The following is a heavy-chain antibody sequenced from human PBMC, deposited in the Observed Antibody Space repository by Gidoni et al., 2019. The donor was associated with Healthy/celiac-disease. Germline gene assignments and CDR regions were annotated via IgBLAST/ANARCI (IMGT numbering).Heavy chain of an antibody. CDR1: GGSISSSSYY. Sequence: QLQLQESGPGLVKPSETLSLTCTVSGGSISSSSYYWGWIRQPPGKGLEWIGSMYYSGSTYFNPSLKSRVTISVDTSKNQFSLKLSSVTAADTAVYYCARDGEWIQLWLLAVDIWGQGTMVTVSA. J-gene: IGHJ3*02. CDR3: ARDGEWIQLWLLAVDI. D-gene: IGHD5-18*01. CDR2: MYYSGST. V-gene: IGHV4-39*07.